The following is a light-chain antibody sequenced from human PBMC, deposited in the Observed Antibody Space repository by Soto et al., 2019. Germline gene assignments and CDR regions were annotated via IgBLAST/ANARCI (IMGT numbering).Light chain of an antibody. V-gene: IGKV1-17*01. CDR3: LHYDNYPWT. CDR2: VAS. Sequence: DIQMTQSPSSLSASVGDRGTITCRASHDIPKYLGWYIQKPGKALERLIYVASTLQSGVPSRFSGSGSGTEFTLTISSLQPEDFATYYCLHYDNYPWTFGQGTKVEVK. CDR1: HDIPKY. J-gene: IGKJ1*01.